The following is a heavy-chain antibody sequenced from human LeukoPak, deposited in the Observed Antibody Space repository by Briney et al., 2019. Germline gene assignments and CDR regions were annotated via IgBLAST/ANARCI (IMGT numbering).Heavy chain of an antibody. D-gene: IGHD6-13*01. V-gene: IGHV3-53*01. CDR2: IYTSGST. J-gene: IGHJ4*02. CDR3: ARATRIAAAEFFFDY. CDR1: GFTVSSNY. Sequence: PGGSLRLSCAASGFTVSSNYMSWVRQAPGKGLEWVSVIYTSGSTYYADSVKGRFTISRDNSKNTLYLQMNSLRAEDTAVYYCARATRIAAAEFFFDYWGQGTLVTVSS.